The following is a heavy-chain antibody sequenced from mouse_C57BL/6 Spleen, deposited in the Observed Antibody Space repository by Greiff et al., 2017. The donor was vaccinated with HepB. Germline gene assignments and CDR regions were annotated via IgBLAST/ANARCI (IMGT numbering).Heavy chain of an antibody. J-gene: IGHJ4*01. CDR1: GYTFTSYW. V-gene: IGHV1-72*01. CDR2: IDPNSGGT. CDR3: AREIYYGNRFYAMDY. Sequence: VKLQQPGAELVKPGASVKLSCKASGYTFTSYWTHWVKQRPGRVLEWIGRIDPNSGGTKYNEKFKSKATLTVDKPSSAAYMQLSSLTSEDSAVYYCAREIYYGNRFYAMDYWGQGTSVTVSS. D-gene: IGHD2-1*01.